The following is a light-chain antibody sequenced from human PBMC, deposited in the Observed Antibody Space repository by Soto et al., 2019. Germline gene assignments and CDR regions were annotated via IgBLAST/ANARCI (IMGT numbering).Light chain of an antibody. CDR1: QSVTSSY. CDR2: GAA. Sequence: EIVLTQSPGTLSLSPGARATLSCRASQSVTSSYLAWYQQKPGQSPRLLIFGAATRDTGIPDRFTGSGSGTDFTLTISRLQPEDFAVYYCQQYGSSPKTFGQGTKVEI. J-gene: IGKJ1*01. CDR3: QQYGSSPKT. V-gene: IGKV3-20*01.